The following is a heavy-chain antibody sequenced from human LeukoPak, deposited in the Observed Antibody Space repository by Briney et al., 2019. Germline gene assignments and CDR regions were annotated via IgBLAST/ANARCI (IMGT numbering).Heavy chain of an antibody. Sequence: SETPSLTCAASGYSISSGYYWGWIRQPPGKGLEWIGSIYHSGSTYYNPSLKSRVTISVDTSKNQFSLKLSSVTAADTAVYYCAGYQLPMGWFDPWGQGTLVTVSS. CDR2: IYHSGST. J-gene: IGHJ5*02. CDR3: AGYQLPMGWFDP. CDR1: GYSISSGYY. D-gene: IGHD2-2*01. V-gene: IGHV4-38-2*01.